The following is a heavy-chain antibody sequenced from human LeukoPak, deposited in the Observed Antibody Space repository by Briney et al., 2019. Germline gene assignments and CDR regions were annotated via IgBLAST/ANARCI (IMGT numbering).Heavy chain of an antibody. V-gene: IGHV4-38-2*02. J-gene: IGHJ5*02. CDR3: ARDWRFGDNNWFDP. D-gene: IGHD3-10*01. CDR1: GYSISSGYY. Sequence: SETLSLTCTVSGYSISSGYYWGWIRQPAGKGLEWIGRIYDSGSTNYNPSLKSRVTISADTSKNQFSLKLSSVSAADTAVYYCARDWRFGDNNWFDPWGQGTLVTVSS. CDR2: IYDSGST.